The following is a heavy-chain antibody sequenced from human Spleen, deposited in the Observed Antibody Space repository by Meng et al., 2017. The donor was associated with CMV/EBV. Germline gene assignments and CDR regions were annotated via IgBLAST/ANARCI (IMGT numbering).Heavy chain of an antibody. D-gene: IGHD6-13*01. V-gene: IGHV3-30*02. J-gene: IGHJ4*02. CDR1: GFTFSSYG. CDR3: AKDQGSIAAAMRAYFNY. Sequence: GESLKISCAASGFTFSSYGMHWVRQAPGKGLEWVAFIRYDGSNKYYADSVKGRFTISRDNSKNTLYLQMNSLRAEDTAVYYCAKDQGSIAAAMRAYFNYWGLGTLVTVSS. CDR2: IRYDGSNK.